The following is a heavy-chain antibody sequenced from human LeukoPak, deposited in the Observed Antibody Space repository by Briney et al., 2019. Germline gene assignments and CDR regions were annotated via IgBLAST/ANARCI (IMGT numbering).Heavy chain of an antibody. D-gene: IGHD3-10*01. CDR2: ITSKTDGGTT. CDR3: ITGTSGDY. V-gene: IGHV3-15*01. CDR1: GFTFSSYS. Sequence: GGSLRLSCAASGFTFSSYSMSWVRQAPGKGLEWVGRITSKTDGGTTDYAAPVKGRFTISRDDSKNTLYLQMNSLKSDDTAVYYCITGTSGDYWGQGTLVTVSS. J-gene: IGHJ4*02.